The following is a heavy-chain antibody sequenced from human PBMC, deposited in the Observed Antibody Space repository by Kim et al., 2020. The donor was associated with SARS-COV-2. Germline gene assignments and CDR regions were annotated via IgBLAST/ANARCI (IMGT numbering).Heavy chain of an antibody. CDR3: ARNRLNCSGGSCYSCWFDP. J-gene: IGHJ5*02. CDR2: IYYSGST. D-gene: IGHD2-15*01. CDR1: GGSISSSSYY. Sequence: PSETLSLTCTVSGGSISSSSYYWGWIRQPPGKGLEWIGSIYYSGSTYYNPSLKSRVTISVDTSKNQFSLKLSSVTAADTAVYYCARNRLNCSGGSCYSCWFDPWGQGTLVTVSS. V-gene: IGHV4-39*01.